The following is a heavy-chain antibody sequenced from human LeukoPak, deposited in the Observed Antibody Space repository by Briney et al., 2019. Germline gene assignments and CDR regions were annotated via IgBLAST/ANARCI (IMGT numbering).Heavy chain of an antibody. CDR1: GGSFSGYY. V-gene: IGHV4-34*01. CDR2: INHSGST. Sequence: PSETLSLTCDVYGGSFSGYYWSWIRQPPEKGLEWIGEINHSGSTNYNPSLKSRVTISVDTSKNQFSLKLSSVTAADTAVYYCARDSEHYDILTGYPYRVFDYWGQGTLVTVSS. CDR3: ARDSEHYDILTGYPYRVFDY. D-gene: IGHD3-9*01. J-gene: IGHJ4*02.